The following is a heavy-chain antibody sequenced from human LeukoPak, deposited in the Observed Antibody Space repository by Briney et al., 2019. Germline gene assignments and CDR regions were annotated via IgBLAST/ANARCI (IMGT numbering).Heavy chain of an antibody. CDR1: GFTFSTYS. CDR3: AKRREAGIGSLYYFGS. CDR2: ISTSGDST. V-gene: IGHV3-23*01. Sequence: GGSLRLSCAASGFTFSTYSMSWVRQAPGKELEGVSAISTSGDSTYYTDSVKGRFTIFRDNSKNTLYLQMNSLRAEDTALYYCAKRREAGIGSLYYFGSWGQGTLVTVSS. J-gene: IGHJ4*02. D-gene: IGHD1-14*01.